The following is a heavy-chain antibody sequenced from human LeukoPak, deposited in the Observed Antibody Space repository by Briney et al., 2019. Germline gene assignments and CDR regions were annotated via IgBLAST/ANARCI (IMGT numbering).Heavy chain of an antibody. CDR3: ARDPPSSWYYFDY. J-gene: IGHJ4*02. D-gene: IGHD6-13*01. V-gene: IGHV3-30*04. CDR1: GCTFSSYA. Sequence: PGGSLRLSCAASGCTFSSYAKHWVRHAPGKGLEWVAVISYDGSNKYYADSVKGRFTISRDNSKNTLYLQMNSLRAEDTAVYYCARDPPSSWYYFDYWGQGTLVTVSS. CDR2: ISYDGSNK.